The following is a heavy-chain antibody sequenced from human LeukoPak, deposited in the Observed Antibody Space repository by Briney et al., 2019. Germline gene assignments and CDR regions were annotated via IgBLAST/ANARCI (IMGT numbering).Heavy chain of an antibody. CDR2: IYPYDSHT. V-gene: IGHV5-51*01. J-gene: IGHJ5*02. CDR1: GYRFTYYW. D-gene: IGHD3-10*01. CDR3: ARLPNSGADLTWFDP. Sequence: GESLKISCKASGYRFTYYWIAWVRQMPGKGLEWMGIIYPYDSHTRYSPSFQGQVTISADKSISTAYLQWSSLKASDTAMYYCARLPNSGADLTWFDPWGQGTLVTVPS.